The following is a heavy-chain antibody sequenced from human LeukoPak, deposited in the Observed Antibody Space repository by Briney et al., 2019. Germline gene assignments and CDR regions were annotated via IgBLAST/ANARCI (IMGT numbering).Heavy chain of an antibody. D-gene: IGHD1-26*01. CDR3: AAESRREAHGMVV. V-gene: IGHV1-58*02. CDR1: GGTFSSYG. CDR2: IVVGSGNR. J-gene: IGHJ6*02. Sequence: SVKVSCKASGGTFSSYGISWVRPAPGQGLEWIGWIVVGSGNRNYAQKFQERVTLTRDMSTSTAYMELSSLRSEDTAVYYCAAESRREAHGMVVWGQGTTVTVSS.